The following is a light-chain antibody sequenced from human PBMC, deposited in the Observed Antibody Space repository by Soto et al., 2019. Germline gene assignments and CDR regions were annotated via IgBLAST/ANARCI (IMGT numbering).Light chain of an antibody. Sequence: IVMTQSPATLSVSPGERATLSCRASQTISANLAWYQQRPGQAPRLLIYGASTRATGIPARFSGSGSGTEFTLTISSLHSEDFAVYYCQQYNNWPPLNFGGGTKVDIK. CDR3: QQYNNWPPLN. J-gene: IGKJ4*01. CDR2: GAS. V-gene: IGKV3-15*01. CDR1: QTISAN.